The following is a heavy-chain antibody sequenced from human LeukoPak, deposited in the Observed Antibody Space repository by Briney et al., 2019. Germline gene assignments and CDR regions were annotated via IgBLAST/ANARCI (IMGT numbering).Heavy chain of an antibody. D-gene: IGHD6-6*01. Sequence: SETLSPTCTVSGGSISSYYWSWIRQPPGKGLEWIGYIYYSGSTNYNPSLKSRVTISVDTSKNQFSLKLSSVTAADTAVYYCASGSSRIGYYYYGMDVWGQGTTVTVSS. CDR1: GGSISSYY. J-gene: IGHJ6*02. CDR3: ASGSSRIGYYYYGMDV. CDR2: IYYSGST. V-gene: IGHV4-59*01.